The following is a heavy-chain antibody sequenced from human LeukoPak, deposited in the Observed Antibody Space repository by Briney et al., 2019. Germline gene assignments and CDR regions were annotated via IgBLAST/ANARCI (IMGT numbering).Heavy chain of an antibody. CDR2: ISWNSGSI. V-gene: IGHV3-9*01. D-gene: IGHD6-13*01. CDR3: AKVGSEYSSSWYDY. J-gene: IGHJ4*02. Sequence: GRSLRLSCAASGFTFDDYAMHWVRQAPGKGLEWVSGISWNSGSIGYADSVKGRFTISRDNAKNSLYLQMNSLRAEDTALYYCAKVGSEYSSSWYDYWGQGTLVTVSS. CDR1: GFTFDDYA.